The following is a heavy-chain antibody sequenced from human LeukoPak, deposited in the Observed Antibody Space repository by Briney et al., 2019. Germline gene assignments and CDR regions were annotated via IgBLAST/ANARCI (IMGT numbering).Heavy chain of an antibody. CDR1: GFTFSSYR. CDR3: AREVIQLWESNWFDP. D-gene: IGHD5-18*01. J-gene: IGHJ5*02. Sequence: PGGSLRLSCAASGFTFSSYRMSWVRQAPGKELEWVANIKQDGSEKYYVDSVKGRFTISRDNAKNSLYLQMNSLRAEDTAVYYCAREVIQLWESNWFDPWGQGTLVTVSS. CDR2: IKQDGSEK. V-gene: IGHV3-7*01.